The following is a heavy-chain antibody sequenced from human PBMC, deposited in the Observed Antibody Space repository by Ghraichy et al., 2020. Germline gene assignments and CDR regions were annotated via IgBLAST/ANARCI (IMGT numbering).Heavy chain of an antibody. D-gene: IGHD6-19*01. Sequence: SQTLSLTCTVSGGSISSYYWSWIRQPPGKGLEWIGYIYYSGSTNYNPSLKSRVTISVDTSNNQFSLKLSSVTAADTAVYYCARASSGWYGSYYYGMDVWGQGTTVTVSS. J-gene: IGHJ6*02. CDR2: IYYSGST. CDR1: GGSISSYY. CDR3: ARASSGWYGSYYYGMDV. V-gene: IGHV4-59*01.